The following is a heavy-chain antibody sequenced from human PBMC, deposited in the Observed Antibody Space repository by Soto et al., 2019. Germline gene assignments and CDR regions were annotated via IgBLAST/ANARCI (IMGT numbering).Heavy chain of an antibody. CDR3: TRDSAMDKGDYYYYMDV. Sequence: GGSLRLSCTASGFTFGDYAMSWFRQAPGKGLEWVGFIRSKAYGGTTEYAASVKGRFTSSRDDSKSIAYLQMNSMKTEDTAVYYCTRDSAMDKGDYYYYMDVWGKGTTVTVSS. D-gene: IGHD2-2*01. V-gene: IGHV3-49*03. CDR2: IRSKAYGGTT. CDR1: GFTFGDYA. J-gene: IGHJ6*03.